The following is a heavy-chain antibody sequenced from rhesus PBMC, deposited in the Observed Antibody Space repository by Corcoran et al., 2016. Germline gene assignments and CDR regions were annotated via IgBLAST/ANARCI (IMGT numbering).Heavy chain of an antibody. D-gene: IGHD6-31*01. V-gene: IGHV4-99*01. CDR1: GYSISSGYY. CDR3: ARLAAAGSIFDY. J-gene: IGHJ4*01. Sequence: QVQLQESGPGLVKPSETLSLTCAVSGYSISSGYYWGWIRQPPGKGLEYIGYIIGSSGSTYDNPSLKSRVNMSKDTSKNQFSLKLSSVTAADTAVYYCARLAAAGSIFDYWGQGVLVTVSS. CDR2: IIGSSGST.